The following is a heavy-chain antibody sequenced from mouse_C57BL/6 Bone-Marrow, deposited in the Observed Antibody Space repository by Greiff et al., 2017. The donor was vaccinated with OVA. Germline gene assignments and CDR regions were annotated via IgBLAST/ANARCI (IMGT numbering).Heavy chain of an antibody. CDR3: ARKGGLRQFAY. J-gene: IGHJ3*01. D-gene: IGHD2-4*01. CDR2: IWSGGSP. Sequence: QVQLKESGPGLVQPSQSLSITCTVSGFSLTSYGVPWVRQSPGQGLEWLGVIWSGGSPDYNAAFISRLSISKDNSKSQVFFKMNSLQADDTAIYYCARKGGLRQFAYWGQGTLVTVSA. V-gene: IGHV2-2*01. CDR1: GFSLTSYG.